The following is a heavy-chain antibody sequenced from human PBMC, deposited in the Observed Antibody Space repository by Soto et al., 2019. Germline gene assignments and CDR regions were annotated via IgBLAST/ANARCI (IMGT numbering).Heavy chain of an antibody. CDR1: GGSISSSRYY. CDR3: ARPGSSGSLTYYFYF. D-gene: IGHD6-6*01. Sequence: QLQLQESGPGLVKPSETLSLTCTVSGGSISSSRYYWGWIRQSPGKGLEWIGSIYHSGSTYYNASLKSRVTISVATSKNQFSLNLSSVTAVDRAVYYCARPGSSGSLTYYFYFWGQGTLVVVSS. CDR2: IYHSGST. J-gene: IGHJ4*02. V-gene: IGHV4-39*01.